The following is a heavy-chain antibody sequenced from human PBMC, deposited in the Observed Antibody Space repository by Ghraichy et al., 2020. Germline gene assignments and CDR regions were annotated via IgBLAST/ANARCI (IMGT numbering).Heavy chain of an antibody. CDR1: GGSISDYY. CDR3: AGHSNAWVPYYFDN. V-gene: IGHV4-59*01. Sequence: SETLSLKCTVSGGSISDYYWTWIRQPPGKAFEWIGYIYYSGSTNYNPSLKSRVTISLHTSKNQFSLRLSSVTAADTAVYYCAGHSNAWVPYYFDNWGQGARVSV. J-gene: IGHJ4*02. D-gene: IGHD6-13*01. CDR2: IYYSGST.